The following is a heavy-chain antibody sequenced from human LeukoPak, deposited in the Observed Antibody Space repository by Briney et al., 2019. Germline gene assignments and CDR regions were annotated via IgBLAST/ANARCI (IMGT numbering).Heavy chain of an antibody. CDR1: GESFTGYF. D-gene: IGHD6-13*01. V-gene: IGHV4-34*01. J-gene: IGHJ3*02. CDR3: ARGLSQQYDAFDI. Sequence: SETLSLTCAVYGESFTGYFWSWIRQPPGKGLEWIGEINHSGSTNYNPSLKSRVTISVDTSKNQFSLKLSSVTAADTAVYYCARGLSQQYDAFDIWGQGTMVTVSS. CDR2: INHSGST.